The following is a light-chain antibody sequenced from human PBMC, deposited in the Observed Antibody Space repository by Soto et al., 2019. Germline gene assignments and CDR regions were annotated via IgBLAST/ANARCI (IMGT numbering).Light chain of an antibody. V-gene: IGKV1-5*01. CDR1: QSISSW. CDR2: DAS. Sequence: DVQMTQSPSTLSASVGDRFTITCRASQSISSWLAWYKQKPGKAPKLLIYDASSLESGVPSRLSGSGSGTEFTLTISSLTPDDFATYYCQQYNSYRTLGQGTKVDIK. CDR3: QQYNSYRT. J-gene: IGKJ1*01.